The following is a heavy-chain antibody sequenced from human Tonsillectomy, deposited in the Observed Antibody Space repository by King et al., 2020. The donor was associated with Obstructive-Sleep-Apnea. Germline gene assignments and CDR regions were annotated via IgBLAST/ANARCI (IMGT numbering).Heavy chain of an antibody. V-gene: IGHV2-5*02. D-gene: IGHD3-9*01. Sequence: ITLKESGPTLVKPTQTLTLTCTFSGFSLSSTGVGVGWIRQSPGKALECLAVIFWDDDNRYSPSLKSRLTITKATSKNQVVLTMTSMDPVDTGTYYCAHSQITILDYFDYWGQGTLVTVSS. CDR3: AHSQITILDYFDY. CDR2: IFWDDDN. CDR1: GFSLSSTGVG. J-gene: IGHJ4*02.